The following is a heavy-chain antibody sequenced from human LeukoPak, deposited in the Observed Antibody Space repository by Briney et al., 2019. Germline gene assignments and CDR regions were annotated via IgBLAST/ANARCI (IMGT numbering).Heavy chain of an antibody. J-gene: IGHJ5*02. CDR2: ISAYNGNT. D-gene: IGHD3-10*01. CDR1: GYTFTIYG. Sequence: ASVKVSCKASGYTFTIYGISWVRQAPGQGLEWMGWISAYNGNTNYAQKLQGRVTMTTDTSTSTAYMELRSLRSDDTAVYYCARLPSGSYYSGWFDPWGQGTLVTVSS. CDR3: ARLPSGSYYSGWFDP. V-gene: IGHV1-18*01.